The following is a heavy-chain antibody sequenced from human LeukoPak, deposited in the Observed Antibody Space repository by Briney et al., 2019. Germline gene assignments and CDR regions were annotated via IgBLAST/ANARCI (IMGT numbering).Heavy chain of an antibody. J-gene: IGHJ4*02. CDR2: IRQDGSEK. CDR1: GFTFSNYW. V-gene: IGHV3-7*01. D-gene: IGHD3-16*02. Sequence: SGGSLRLSCAASGFTFSNYWMSWVRQAPGKWLEWVANIRQDGSEKYYVDSVKGRFTISRDNAKNSLYLQMNNLRVEDTSVYYCASERGSYRYPSDYWGQGTLVTVSS. CDR3: ASERGSYRYPSDY.